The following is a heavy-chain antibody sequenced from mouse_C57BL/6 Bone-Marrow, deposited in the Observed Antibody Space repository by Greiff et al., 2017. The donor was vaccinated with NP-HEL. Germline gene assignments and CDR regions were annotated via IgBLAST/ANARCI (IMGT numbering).Heavy chain of an antibody. J-gene: IGHJ3*01. V-gene: IGHV1-50*01. CDR3: ARELRLRPWFAY. D-gene: IGHD2-4*01. CDR1: GYTFTSYW. Sequence: QVQLKQPGAELVKPGASVKLSCKASGYTFTSYWMQWVKQRPGQGLEWIGEIDPSDSYTNYNQKFKGKATLTVDTSSSTAYMQLSSLTSEDSAVYYCARELRLRPWFAYWGQGTLVTVSA. CDR2: IDPSDSYT.